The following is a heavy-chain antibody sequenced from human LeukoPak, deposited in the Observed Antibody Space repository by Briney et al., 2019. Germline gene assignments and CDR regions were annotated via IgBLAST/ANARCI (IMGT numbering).Heavy chain of an antibody. J-gene: IGHJ6*03. V-gene: IGHV4-59*01. Sequence: PSETPSLTCTVSGGSISSYYWSWIRQPPGKGLEWIGYTYYSGSTNYNPSLKSRVTISVDTSKNQFSLKLSSVTAADTAVYYCARGNTMVRGVTAPDYYYMDVWGKGTTVTISS. CDR1: GGSISSYY. D-gene: IGHD3-10*01. CDR3: ARGNTMVRGVTAPDYYYMDV. CDR2: TYYSGST.